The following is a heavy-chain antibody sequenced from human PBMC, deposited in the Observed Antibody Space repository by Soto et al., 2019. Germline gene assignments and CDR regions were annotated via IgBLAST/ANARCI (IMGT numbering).Heavy chain of an antibody. J-gene: IGHJ4*02. D-gene: IGHD3-22*01. CDR1: GFTFSSYA. V-gene: IGHV3-23*01. CDR2: ISGSGGST. Sequence: PGGSLRLSCAASGFTFSSYAMSWVRQAPGKGLEWVSAISGSGGSTYYADSVKGRFTISRDNSKNTLYLQMNSLRAEDTAVYYCAKALDYYDSSGYFSPVHALDYWGQGTLVTVSS. CDR3: AKALDYYDSSGYFSPVHALDY.